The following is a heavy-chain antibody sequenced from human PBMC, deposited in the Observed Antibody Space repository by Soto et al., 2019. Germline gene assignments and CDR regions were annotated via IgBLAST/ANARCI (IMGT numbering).Heavy chain of an antibody. Sequence: ASVKVSCQAFGYTYTTYGSNWVRQAPGQGLEWMGWVSPYNGDTTYAQKVQGRVTMTTDTSTRTAYLELRSLRSDDTAVYYCAREVGHMDVWGQGTTVTVSS. J-gene: IGHJ6*02. D-gene: IGHD2-2*01. CDR3: AREVGHMDV. CDR2: VSPYNGDT. V-gene: IGHV1-18*04. CDR1: GYTYTTYG.